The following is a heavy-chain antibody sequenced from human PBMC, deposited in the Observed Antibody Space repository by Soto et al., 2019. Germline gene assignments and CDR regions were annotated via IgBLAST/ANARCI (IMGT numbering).Heavy chain of an antibody. CDR1: GGSISSGGYY. CDR2: IYYSGST. V-gene: IGHV4-31*03. CDR3: ARLGSGYYHFDY. J-gene: IGHJ4*02. Sequence: QVQLQESGPGLVKPSQTLSLTCTVSGGSISSGGYYWSWIRQHPGKGLEWIGYIYYSGSTYYNPSLKSRVTISVDTSKNQFYLKLSSVTAADTAVYYCARLGSGYYHFDYWGQGTLVTVSS. D-gene: IGHD3-22*01.